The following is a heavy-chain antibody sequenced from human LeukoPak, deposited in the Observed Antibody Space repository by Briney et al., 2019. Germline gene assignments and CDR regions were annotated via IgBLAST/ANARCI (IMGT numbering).Heavy chain of an antibody. CDR2: VIPIFGIT. D-gene: IGHD3-3*01. CDR3: ARDLLPMTKAGVVND. CDR1: GGSFSSYG. V-gene: IGHV1-69*01. J-gene: IGHJ4*02. Sequence: SVKVSCKASGGSFSSYGISWVRQAPGQGLERMGGVIPIFGITNYAQRFQGRVTITADESRSTAYMELSSLTSDDTAVYYCARDLLPMTKAGVVNDWGQGSLVIVSA.